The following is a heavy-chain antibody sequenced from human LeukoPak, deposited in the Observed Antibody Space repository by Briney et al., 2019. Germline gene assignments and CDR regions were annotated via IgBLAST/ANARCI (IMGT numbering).Heavy chain of an antibody. CDR3: ARSENFLWYYYYGMDV. V-gene: IGHV1-46*01. CDR2: INPSGGST. CDR1: GHTFTSNY. Sequence: ASVKVSCKASGHTFTSNYMHWVRQAPGQGLEWMGLINPSGGSTSYAQKFQGRVTITRDTSASTAYMELSSLRSEDTAVYYCARSENFLWYYYYGMDVWGQGTTVTVSS. D-gene: IGHD1-7*01. J-gene: IGHJ6*02.